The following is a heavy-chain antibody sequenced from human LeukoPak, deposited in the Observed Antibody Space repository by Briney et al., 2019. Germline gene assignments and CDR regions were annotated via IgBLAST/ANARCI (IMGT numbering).Heavy chain of an antibody. CDR1: GFTFSSYS. CDR3: ASEGLGPAAIDDAFDI. CDR2: ISSSSSYI. J-gene: IGHJ3*02. V-gene: IGHV3-21*01. D-gene: IGHD2-2*01. Sequence: GGSLRLSCAASGFTFSSYSMNWVRQAPGKGLEWVSSISSSSSYIYYADSVKGRVTISRDNAKNSLYLQMNSLRAEDTAVYYCASEGLGPAAIDDAFDIWGQGTMVTVSS.